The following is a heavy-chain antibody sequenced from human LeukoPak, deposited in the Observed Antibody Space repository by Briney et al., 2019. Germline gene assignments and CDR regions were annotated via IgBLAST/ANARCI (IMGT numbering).Heavy chain of an antibody. Sequence: ASVKVSCKASGYTFTSYDINWVRQATGQGLEWMGWMNPNSGNTGYAQKFQGRVTMTRNTSISTAYMELSSLRSEDTAVYYCARDLDYYDSSGLNAQGYFDYWGQGTLVTVSS. D-gene: IGHD3-22*01. V-gene: IGHV1-8*01. CDR1: GYTFTSYD. CDR3: ARDLDYYDSSGLNAQGYFDY. CDR2: MNPNSGNT. J-gene: IGHJ4*02.